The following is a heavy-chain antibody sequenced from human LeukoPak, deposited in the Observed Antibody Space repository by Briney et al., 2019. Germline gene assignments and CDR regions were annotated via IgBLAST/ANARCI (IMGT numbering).Heavy chain of an antibody. CDR2: IIPIFGTA. CDR1: GGTFSSYA. D-gene: IGHD6-13*01. CDR3: ARHSSSWYYFDY. Sequence: ASVKVSCKASGGTFSSYATSWVRQAPGQGLEWMGGIIPIFGTANYAQKFQGRVTITADESTSTAYMVLSSLRSEDTAVYYCARHSSSWYYFDYWGQGTLVTVSS. V-gene: IGHV1-69*13. J-gene: IGHJ4*02.